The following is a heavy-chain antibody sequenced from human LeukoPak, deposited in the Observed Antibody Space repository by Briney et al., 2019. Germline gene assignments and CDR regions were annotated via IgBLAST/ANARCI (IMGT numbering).Heavy chain of an antibody. CDR1: GFTFSSYG. CDR3: ASWRDGYNSADY. V-gene: IGHV3-30*02. D-gene: IGHD5-24*01. J-gene: IGHJ4*02. Sequence: GGSLRLSCAASGFTFSSYGMHWVRQAPGKGLEWVAFIRYDGSNKYYTDSVKGRFTISRDNSKNTLYLQMNSLRAEDTAVYYCASWRDGYNSADYWGQGTLVTVSS. CDR2: IRYDGSNK.